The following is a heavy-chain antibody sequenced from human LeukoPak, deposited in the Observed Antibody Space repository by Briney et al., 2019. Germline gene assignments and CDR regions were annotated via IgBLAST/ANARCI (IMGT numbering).Heavy chain of an antibody. CDR1: GFTFDDYA. CDR3: AGDYYYYGMDV. Sequence: GRSLRLSCAASGFTFDDYAMHWVRQAPGKGLEWVSGISWNSGSIGYADSVKGRFTIPRDNAKNSLYLQMNSLRAEDTDLYYCAGDYYYYGMDVWGQGTTVTVSS. CDR2: ISWNSGSI. J-gene: IGHJ6*02. V-gene: IGHV3-9*01.